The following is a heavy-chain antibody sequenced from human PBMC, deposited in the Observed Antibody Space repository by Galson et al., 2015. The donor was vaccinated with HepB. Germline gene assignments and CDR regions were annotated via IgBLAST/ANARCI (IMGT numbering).Heavy chain of an antibody. D-gene: IGHD3-10*01. CDR1: GFTFSMYW. Sequence: SLRLSCAASGFTFSMYWMSWVRQAPGKGLEWVANIRQDGSEKYYVDSVKGRFTISRDNAKKSLYLQMNSLRVEDTAVYYCASQAQVRGRIIMSSFDYWGQGTLVTVSS. CDR2: IRQDGSEK. V-gene: IGHV3-7*03. J-gene: IGHJ4*02. CDR3: ASQAQVRGRIIMSSFDY.